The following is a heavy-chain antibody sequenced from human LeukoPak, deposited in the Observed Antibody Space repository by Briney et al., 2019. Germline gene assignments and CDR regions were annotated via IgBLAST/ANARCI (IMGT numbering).Heavy chain of an antibody. CDR2: INPNSGGT. CDR3: ARDREYYDFWSGSATYYYYMDV. J-gene: IGHJ6*03. Sequence: GASVKVSCKASGYTFTGYYMHWVRQAPGQGLEWMGWINPNSGGTNYAQKFQGRVTMTRDTSISTAYMELSRLRSDDTAVYYCARDREYYDFWSGSATYYYYMDVWGKGTTVTVSS. V-gene: IGHV1-2*02. D-gene: IGHD3-3*01. CDR1: GYTFTGYY.